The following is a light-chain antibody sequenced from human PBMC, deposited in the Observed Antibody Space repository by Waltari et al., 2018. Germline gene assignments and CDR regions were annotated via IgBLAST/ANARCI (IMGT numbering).Light chain of an antibody. V-gene: IGLV2-14*01. CDR1: SSDIDAYNS. CDR2: DVS. CDR3: SSYTSSSTLV. J-gene: IGLJ1*01. Sequence: QSALTEPASVSGSPGQSITIPCTGISSDIDAYNSGSLYQQHPGKAPKLMIYDVSERPSGVSNRFSGSKSGNTASLTISGLQAEDEADYYCSSYTSSSTLVFGTGTKVTVL.